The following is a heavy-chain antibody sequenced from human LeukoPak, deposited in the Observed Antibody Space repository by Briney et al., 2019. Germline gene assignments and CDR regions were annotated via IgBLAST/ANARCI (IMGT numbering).Heavy chain of an antibody. J-gene: IGHJ5*02. V-gene: IGHV4-61*02. CDR1: GGSISSGSYY. Sequence: SQTLSLTCTVSGGSISSGSYYWSWLRQPAGTGLEWIGRIYTSGSTNYNPSLKSRVTISVDTSKNQFSLKLSSVTAADTAVYYCARDSVDNCSGGSCYSGGLDPWGQGTLVTVSS. CDR3: ARDSVDNCSGGSCYSGGLDP. D-gene: IGHD2-15*01. CDR2: IYTSGST.